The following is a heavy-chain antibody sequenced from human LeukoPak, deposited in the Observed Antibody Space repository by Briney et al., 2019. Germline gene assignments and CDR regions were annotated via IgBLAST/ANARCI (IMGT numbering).Heavy chain of an antibody. CDR1: GYSISSGYY. J-gene: IGHJ4*02. CDR2: IYYSGST. CDR3: ARHIQGWYEGSFDY. Sequence: SETLSLTCTVSGYSISSGYYWGWIRQPPGKGLEWIGSIYYSGSTCYNPSLKSRVTISVDTSKNQFSLKLSSVTAADTAVYYCARHIQGWYEGSFDYWGQGTLVTVSS. V-gene: IGHV4-38-2*02. D-gene: IGHD6-19*01.